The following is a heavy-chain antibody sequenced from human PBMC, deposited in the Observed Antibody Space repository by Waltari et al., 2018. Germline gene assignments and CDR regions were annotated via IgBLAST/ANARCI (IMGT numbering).Heavy chain of an antibody. V-gene: IGHV3-7*01. CDR2: RKQDGSGK. D-gene: IGHD1-26*01. J-gene: IGHJ6*02. CDR1: GITFGAYW. Sequence: EMQLVESGGDLVQPGGSLRLSCAASGITFGAYWMSWVRQAPGKGLEGVSNRKQDGSGKNYVDSVKGRFTISRDNAKKLLYLQMNSRRVEDTAVYFCARVGATNLPYFYGMDVWGQGTTVTVSS. CDR3: ARVGATNLPYFYGMDV.